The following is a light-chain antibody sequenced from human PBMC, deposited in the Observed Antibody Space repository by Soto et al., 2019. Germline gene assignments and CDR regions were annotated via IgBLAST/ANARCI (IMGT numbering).Light chain of an antibody. CDR1: QSVGRS. CDR3: QQRANWPRT. J-gene: IGKJ1*01. CDR2: DAS. V-gene: IGKV3-11*01. Sequence: EIVLTQSQATLSLSPGERVTLSCRASQSVGRSLAWYQQKPGQAPRLLIYDASNRATGIPARFSGSGSGTDFTLTISRLEPEDFAVYYCQQRANWPRTFGQGTKV.